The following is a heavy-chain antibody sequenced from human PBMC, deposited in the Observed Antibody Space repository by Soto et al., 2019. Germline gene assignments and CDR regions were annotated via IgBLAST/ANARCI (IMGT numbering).Heavy chain of an antibody. CDR3: XXXXXXXXXXNYYFDY. CDR1: GFTFSSYA. D-gene: IGHD1-7*01. CDR2: ISGSGGST. V-gene: IGHV3-23*01. Sequence: EVQLLESGGGLVQPGGSLRLSCAASGFTFSSYAMSWVRQAPGKGLEWVSAISGSGGSTYYADSVKGRFTISRDNSKNTLYXXXXXXXXXXXXXXXXXXXXXXXXXXNYYFDYWGQGTLVTVSS. J-gene: IGHJ4*02.